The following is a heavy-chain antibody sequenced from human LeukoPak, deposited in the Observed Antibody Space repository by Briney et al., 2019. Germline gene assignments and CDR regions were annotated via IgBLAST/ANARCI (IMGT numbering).Heavy chain of an antibody. Sequence: GGSLRLSCGASGFTFSNYWMTWVRQAPGKGLEWVANIKQDASETFYVDSVRGRFTISRDNAKNSLYLQMNSLRADDTAMYYCARDQKRVDTTMVDYYYYYYMDVWGKGTTVTVSS. D-gene: IGHD5-18*01. CDR2: IKQDASET. J-gene: IGHJ6*03. V-gene: IGHV3-7*01. CDR3: ARDQKRVDTTMVDYYYYYYMDV. CDR1: GFTFSNYW.